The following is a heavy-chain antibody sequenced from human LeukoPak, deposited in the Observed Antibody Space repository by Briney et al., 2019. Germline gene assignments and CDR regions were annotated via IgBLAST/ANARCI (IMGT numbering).Heavy chain of an antibody. D-gene: IGHD3-16*01. Sequence: SETLSLTCTVSGGSLNNYYWSWIREPPGKGLECIGYIFYTGSTNYNPSLKSRVTISVDKSKNQFSLKLNSLTTADTAVYYCTRCAGWLIDYWGQGILVTVSS. CDR1: GGSLNNYY. CDR3: TRCAGWLIDY. CDR2: IFYTGST. J-gene: IGHJ4*02. V-gene: IGHV4-59*01.